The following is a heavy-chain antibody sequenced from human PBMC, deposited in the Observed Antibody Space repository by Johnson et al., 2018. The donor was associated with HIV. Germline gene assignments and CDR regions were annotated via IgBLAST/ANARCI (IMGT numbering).Heavy chain of an antibody. CDR2: IRSKAYGGTT. J-gene: IGHJ3*02. D-gene: IGHD3-16*01. CDR3: ARGRGALDI. V-gene: IGHV3-49*03. CDR1: GFTFGAYA. Sequence: VQLVESGGGLVQPGRSLRLSCSASGFTFGAYALSWFRQAPGKGLEWVGFIRSKAYGGTTEYAASVKGRFTISRDNSKNSLYLQMNSLRVEDTAVYYCARGRGALDIWGQGTTVTVSS.